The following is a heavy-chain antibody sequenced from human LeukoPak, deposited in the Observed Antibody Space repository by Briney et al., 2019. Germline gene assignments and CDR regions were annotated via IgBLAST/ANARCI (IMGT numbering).Heavy chain of an antibody. CDR2: IGSSSSYI. J-gene: IGHJ4*02. CDR3: ANRDTAMEFDY. V-gene: IGHV3-21*01. D-gene: IGHD5-18*01. Sequence: KPGGSLRLSCAASGFTFSSHSMNWVRQAPGKGLEWVSSIGSSSSYIYYADSVKGRFTISRDNAKNSLYLQMNSLRADDTAVYYCANRDTAMEFDYWGQGTLVAVSS. CDR1: GFTFSSHS.